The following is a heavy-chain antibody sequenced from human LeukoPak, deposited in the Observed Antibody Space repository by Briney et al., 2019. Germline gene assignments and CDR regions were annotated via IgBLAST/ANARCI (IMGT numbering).Heavy chain of an antibody. D-gene: IGHD3-10*01. CDR2: IYYSGST. V-gene: IGHV4-30-4*08. CDR1: GGSISSGDYY. J-gene: IGHJ4*02. CDR3: ARNYGSGSHFDY. Sequence: SETLSLTCTVSGGSISSGDYYWSWIRQPPGEGLEWIGYIYYSGSTYYNPSLKSRVTISVDTSKNQFSLKLSSVTAADTAVYYCARNYGSGSHFDYWGQGTLVTVSS.